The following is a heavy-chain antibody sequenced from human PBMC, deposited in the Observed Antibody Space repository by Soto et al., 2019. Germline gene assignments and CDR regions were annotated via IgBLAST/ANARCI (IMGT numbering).Heavy chain of an antibody. CDR3: AKAQVAYDFWSGYYPDPLDY. D-gene: IGHD3-3*01. J-gene: IGHJ4*02. Sequence: QVQLVESGGGVVQPGRSLRLSCAASGFTFSSYGMHWVRQAPGKGLEWVAVISYDGSNKYYADSVKGRFTISRDNSKNTLYLQMNSMRAEDTAVYYCAKAQVAYDFWSGYYPDPLDYWGQGTLVTVSS. V-gene: IGHV3-30*18. CDR1: GFTFSSYG. CDR2: ISYDGSNK.